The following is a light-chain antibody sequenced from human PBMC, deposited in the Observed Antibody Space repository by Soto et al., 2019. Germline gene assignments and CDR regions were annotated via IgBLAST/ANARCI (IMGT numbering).Light chain of an antibody. CDR1: SSDVGGYKY. CDR2: EVS. CDR3: RSYTGSSTLVI. V-gene: IGLV2-14*01. J-gene: IGLJ2*01. Sequence: QSALTQPASVSGSPGQSITISCTGSSSDVGGYKYVSWYQQHPGKAPKLMMYEVSKRPSGVSNRFSGSKSGNTASLTISGLQAEDEGDYYCRSYTGSSTLVIFGAGTKLTVL.